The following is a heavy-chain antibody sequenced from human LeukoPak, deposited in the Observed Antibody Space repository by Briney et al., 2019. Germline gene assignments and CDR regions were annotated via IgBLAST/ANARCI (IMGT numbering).Heavy chain of an antibody. CDR1: VYTLTGHY. D-gene: IGHD6-19*01. CDR2: INPNSGGT. CDR3: ARVGHTSGWDFDY. J-gene: IGHJ4*02. V-gene: IGHV1-2*02. Sequence: ASVKVSCKPSVYTLTGHYIHWVRQAPGQGLEWMGFINPNSGGTNYAQKFQGRVTMTRDTSITTAYIELRRVTSDDTAVYYCARVGHTSGWDFDYWGQGTLVTVSS.